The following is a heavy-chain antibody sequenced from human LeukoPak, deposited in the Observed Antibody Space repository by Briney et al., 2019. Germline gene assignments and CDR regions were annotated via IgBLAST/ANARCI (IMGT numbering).Heavy chain of an antibody. D-gene: IGHD3-16*01. J-gene: IGHJ4*02. CDR1: GDSIGTYY. CDR2: VYYTGST. CDR3: ARHRYGDVYYFDL. V-gene: IGHV4-59*08. Sequence: KPSETLSLTCTVSGDSIGTYYWSWIRQPPGEGLEWIGYVYYTGSTNYNPSLKSRVTISVDTSKNHFSLNLRSVTAADTDIYYCARHRYGDVYYFDLWGRGTLVTVSS.